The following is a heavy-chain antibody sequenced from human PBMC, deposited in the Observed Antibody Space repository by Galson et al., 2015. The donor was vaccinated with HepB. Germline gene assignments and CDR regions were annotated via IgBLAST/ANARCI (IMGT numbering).Heavy chain of an antibody. CDR1: GYTFTSYG. J-gene: IGHJ5*02. D-gene: IGHD4-17*01. V-gene: IGHV1-18*01. CDR2: ISAYNGNT. Sequence: SVKVSCKASGYTFTSYGISWVRQAPGQGLEWMGWISAYNGNTNYAQKLQGRVTMTTDTSTSTAYMELRSLRSDDTAVYYCARDTETDYGDYEWFDPWGQGTLVTVSS. CDR3: ARDTETDYGDYEWFDP.